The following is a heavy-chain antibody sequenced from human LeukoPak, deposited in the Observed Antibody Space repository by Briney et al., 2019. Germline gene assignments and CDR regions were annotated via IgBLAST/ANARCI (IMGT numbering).Heavy chain of an antibody. CDR1: GFTFRTYW. D-gene: IGHD5-24*01. CDR3: ARDEYRSRWLHP. J-gene: IGHJ5*02. Sequence: GGSLRLSCAASGFTFRTYWMSGGRLPPGKGRERGANIKGDGSEKWYADSVKGRFTISRDNAQNSVHLQMNSLRAEDTAVYHCARDEYRSRWLHPWGQGTLVTVTS. CDR2: IKGDGSEK. V-gene: IGHV3-7*01.